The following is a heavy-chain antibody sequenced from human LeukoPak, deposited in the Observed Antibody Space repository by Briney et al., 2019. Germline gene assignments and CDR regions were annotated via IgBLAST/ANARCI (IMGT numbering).Heavy chain of an antibody. CDR2: INHSGST. V-gene: IGHV4-34*01. J-gene: IGHJ4*02. Sequence: PSETLSLTCAAYDGSLSGYYWGWIRQPPGKGLEWIGEINHSGSTNYNPSLKSRVSISIDTSKNQFSLNLTSVTAADTAVYYCASRGRWGQGTLVTVSS. CDR3: ASRGR. CDR1: DGSLSGYY. D-gene: IGHD1-26*01.